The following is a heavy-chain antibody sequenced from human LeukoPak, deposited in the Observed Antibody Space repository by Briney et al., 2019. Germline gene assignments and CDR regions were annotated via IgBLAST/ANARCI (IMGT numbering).Heavy chain of an antibody. CDR1: GGTFSSYA. J-gene: IGHJ3*02. D-gene: IGHD3-10*01. CDR3: ARDVGLSEDDAFDI. CDR2: IIPIFGTA. V-gene: IGHV1-69*06. Sequence: SVKVSCKASGGTFSSYAISWVRQAPGQGLEWMGGIIPIFGTANYAQKFQGRVTITVDKSTSTAYMELSSLRSEDTAVYYCARDVGLSEDDAFDIWGQGTMVTVSS.